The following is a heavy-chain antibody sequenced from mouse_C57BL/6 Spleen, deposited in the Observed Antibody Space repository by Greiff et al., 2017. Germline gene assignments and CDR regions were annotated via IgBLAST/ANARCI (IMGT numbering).Heavy chain of an antibody. D-gene: IGHD1-1*01. J-gene: IGHJ4*01. CDR2: IHPNSGST. V-gene: IGHV1-64*01. CDR3: ARKVAPGYAMDY. Sequence: VQLQQPGAELVKPGASVKLSCKASGYTFTSYWMHWVKQRPGQGLEWIGMIHPNSGSTNYNEKFKSKATLTVDKSSSTAYMQLSSLTSEDSAVYYCARKVAPGYAMDYWGQGTSVTVSS. CDR1: GYTFTSYW.